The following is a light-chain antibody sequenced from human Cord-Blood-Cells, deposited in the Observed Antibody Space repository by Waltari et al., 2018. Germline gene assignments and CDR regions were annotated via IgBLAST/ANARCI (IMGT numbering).Light chain of an antibody. CDR2: EDS. CDR1: AVPEKY. Sequence: SYQLPQPPSVSVSPGQTARMTCPGDAVPEKYAYWYQPKSGQAPVLVIYEDSKRPSGIPERFSGSSSGTMATLTISGAQVEDEADYYCYSTDSSGNHWVFGGGTKLTVL. CDR3: YSTDSSGNHWV. V-gene: IGLV3-10*01. J-gene: IGLJ3*02.